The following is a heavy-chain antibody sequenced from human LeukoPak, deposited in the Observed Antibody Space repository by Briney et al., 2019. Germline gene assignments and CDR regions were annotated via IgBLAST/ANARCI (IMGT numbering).Heavy chain of an antibody. D-gene: IGHD5-24*01. V-gene: IGHV1-69*04. CDR2: IIPIFGIV. CDR3: ARDQDGYNFGEDAFDI. CDR1: GGTFSSYA. Sequence: SVKVSCKASGGTFSSYAISWVRQAPGQGLEWMGRIIPIFGIVNYAHKFQGRVTITADKSTCTAYMELSSLRSEDTAVYYCARDQDGYNFGEDAFDIWGQGTMVTVSS. J-gene: IGHJ3*02.